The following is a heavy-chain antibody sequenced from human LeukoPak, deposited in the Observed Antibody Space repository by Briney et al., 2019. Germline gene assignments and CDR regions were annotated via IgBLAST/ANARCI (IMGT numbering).Heavy chain of an antibody. CDR3: ARVSSGSYYFIDY. Sequence: SETLSLTCAVYGGSFSGYYWSWIRQPPGKGLEWIGGINHSGSTNYNPSLKSRVTISADTSKNQVSLKLSSVTAADTAVYYCARVSSGSYYFIDYWGQGTLVTVSS. CDR2: INHSGST. J-gene: IGHJ4*02. V-gene: IGHV4-34*01. CDR1: GGSFSGYY. D-gene: IGHD1-26*01.